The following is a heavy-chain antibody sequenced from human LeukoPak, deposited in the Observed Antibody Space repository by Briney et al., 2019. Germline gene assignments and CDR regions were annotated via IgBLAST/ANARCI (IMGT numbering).Heavy chain of an antibody. V-gene: IGHV3-23*01. Sequence: GGSLRLSCATSGFTFSIYAMTWVRQAPGKGLEWVSAISGSGGSTYYADSVKGRFTISRDNSKNTLYLQMNSLRAEDTAVYYCAKDPSFFHYYYYMDVWGKGTTVTVSS. D-gene: IGHD3-10*01. CDR1: GFTFSIYA. CDR2: ISGSGGST. J-gene: IGHJ6*03. CDR3: AKDPSFFHYYYYMDV.